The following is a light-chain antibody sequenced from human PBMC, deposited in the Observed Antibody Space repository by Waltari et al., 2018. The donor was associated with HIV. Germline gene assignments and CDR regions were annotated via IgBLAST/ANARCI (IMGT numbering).Light chain of an antibody. CDR3: QSTDSSDAYV. CDR1: ALSTQY. CDR2: KDT. J-gene: IGLJ1*01. V-gene: IGLV3-25*03. Sequence: SYELTQPPSGSVSPGQPATITCSGDALSTQYVYWYQQKAGQAPVLVMFKDTERPSGIPERFSGSTAGTKVTLTISDVQAEDEADYYCQSTDSSDAYVFGSGTTLTV.